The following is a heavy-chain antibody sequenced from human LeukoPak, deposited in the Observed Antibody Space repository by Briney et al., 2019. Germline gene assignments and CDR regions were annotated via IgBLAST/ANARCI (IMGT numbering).Heavy chain of an antibody. CDR3: ASDAGDNLNKNLHY. J-gene: IGHJ4*02. D-gene: IGHD4-17*01. CDR2: ISSSSSYI. V-gene: IGHV3-21*01. CDR1: GFTFSAYS. Sequence: GGSLRLSGAASGFTFSAYSVNWVRQAPGKGLVWVSSISSSSSYIYYADSVKGRFTISRDNAKNSLYLQMNSLRAEDTAVYYCASDAGDNLNKNLHYWGQGTLVTVSS.